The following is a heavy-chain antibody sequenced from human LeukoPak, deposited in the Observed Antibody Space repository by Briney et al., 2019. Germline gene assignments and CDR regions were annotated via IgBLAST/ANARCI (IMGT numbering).Heavy chain of an antibody. J-gene: IGHJ1*01. V-gene: IGHV4-59*01. CDR1: GGSISSYY. Sequence: SGTLSLTCSVSGGSISSYYWTWIRQPPGKGLEWIGYRYYSGSTTYNPSLKSRVTISVDTSKSQFSLKLISVTAADTAIYYCARVRGDFETDWGQGTLVSVSS. CDR2: RYYSGST. D-gene: IGHD3-16*01. CDR3: ARVRGDFETD.